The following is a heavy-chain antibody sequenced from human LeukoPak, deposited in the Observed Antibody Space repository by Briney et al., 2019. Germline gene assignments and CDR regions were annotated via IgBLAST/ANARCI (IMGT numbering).Heavy chain of an antibody. CDR3: AREGLRDFDY. J-gene: IGHJ4*02. D-gene: IGHD5-12*01. V-gene: IGHV3-21*01. CDR1: GFTFSSYS. CDR2: ISSSSSYI. Sequence: PGGSLRLSRAASGFTFSSYSMNWVRQAPGKGLKWVSSISSSSSYIYYADSVKGRFTISRDNAKNSLYLQMNSLRAEDTAVYYCAREGLRDFDYWGQGTLVTVSS.